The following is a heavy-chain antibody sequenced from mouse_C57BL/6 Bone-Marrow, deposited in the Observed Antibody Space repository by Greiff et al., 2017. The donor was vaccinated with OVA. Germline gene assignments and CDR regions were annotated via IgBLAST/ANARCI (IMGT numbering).Heavy chain of an antibody. V-gene: IGHV1-53*01. CDR1: GYTFTSYW. CDR3: ARSGFYYEGYFDV. CDR2: INPSNGGT. Sequence: QVQLQQPGAELVKPGASVKLSCKASGYTFTSYWMHWVKQRPGQGLEWIGNINPSNGGTNYNEKFKSKATLTVDKSSSTAYMQLSSLTSEDSAVYYCARSGFYYEGYFDVWGTGTTVTVSS. J-gene: IGHJ1*03. D-gene: IGHD1-1*01.